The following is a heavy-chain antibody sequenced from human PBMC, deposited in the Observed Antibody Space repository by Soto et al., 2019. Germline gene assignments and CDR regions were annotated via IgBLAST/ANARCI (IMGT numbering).Heavy chain of an antibody. CDR3: ARDRASGSFDY. J-gene: IGHJ4*02. Sequence: QVQLVQSGAESMQPGASVTGSCKGSGYNFNSQSINWLRQAPGQGLEWMGWINPNTGNPTYEQGFTGRFVFSVDTSVSTGYLQILSLKADDSAVYYCARDRASGSFDYWGQGTLVTVSS. CDR2: INPNTGNP. D-gene: IGHD1-26*01. CDR1: GYNFNSQS. V-gene: IGHV7-4-1*01.